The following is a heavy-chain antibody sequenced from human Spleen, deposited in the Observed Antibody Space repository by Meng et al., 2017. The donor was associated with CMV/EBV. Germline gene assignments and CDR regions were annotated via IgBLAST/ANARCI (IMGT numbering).Heavy chain of an antibody. J-gene: IGHJ4*02. CDR3: ARDRFCISGRCYSGDFDY. D-gene: IGHD2-2*01. V-gene: IGHV4-34*01. Sequence: FSGHYWTWIRQSQGKGLEWIGEINQRGSINDNPSLKSRVTMSVDTSKNQFSLKLTSVTAADTAVYYCARDRFCISGRCYSGDFDYWGQGALVTVSS. CDR1: FSGHY. CDR2: INQRGSI.